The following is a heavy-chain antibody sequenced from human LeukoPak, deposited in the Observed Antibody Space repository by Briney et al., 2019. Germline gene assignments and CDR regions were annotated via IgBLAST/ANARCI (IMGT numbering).Heavy chain of an antibody. CDR1: GGSFSGYY. CDR2: IYYSGST. D-gene: IGHD6-19*01. CDR3: ATMNSGWRYFDY. V-gene: IGHV4-34*01. J-gene: IGHJ4*02. Sequence: SETLSLTCAVYGGSFSGYYWSWIRQPPGKGLEWIGNIYYSGSTYYNPSLKSRITISVDASKNQFSLKLRSVTAADTAVYFCATMNSGWRYFDYWGQGTLVTVSS.